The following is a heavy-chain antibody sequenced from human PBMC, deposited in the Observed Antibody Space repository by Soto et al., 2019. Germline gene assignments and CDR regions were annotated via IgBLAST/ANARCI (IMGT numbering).Heavy chain of an antibody. D-gene: IGHD3-10*01. CDR1: GGSISSSSYY. CDR2: IYYSGST. CDR3: ARHPVALSGRFDP. V-gene: IGHV4-39*01. J-gene: IGHJ5*02. Sequence: SQTLSLTCTVSGGSISSSSYYWGWIRQPPGKGLEWIGSIYYSGSTYYNPSLKSRVTISVDTSKNQFSLKLSSVTAADTAVYYCARHPVALSGRFDPWGQGTLVTVSS.